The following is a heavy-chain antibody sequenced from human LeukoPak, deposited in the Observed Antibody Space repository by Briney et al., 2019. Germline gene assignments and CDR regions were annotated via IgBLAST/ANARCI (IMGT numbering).Heavy chain of an antibody. J-gene: IGHJ4*02. D-gene: IGHD3-10*01. CDR1: GFAFRSFD. CDR2: LSGSGDTT. V-gene: IGHV3-23*01. Sequence: PGGSLRLSCAASGFAFRSFDMSWVRQAPGKGLEWVSSLSGSGDTTYYADSVKGRFTISRDNSKNTLYLQMNSLRAEDTAVYYCARGVIITEIDYWGQGTLVTVSS. CDR3: ARGVIITEIDY.